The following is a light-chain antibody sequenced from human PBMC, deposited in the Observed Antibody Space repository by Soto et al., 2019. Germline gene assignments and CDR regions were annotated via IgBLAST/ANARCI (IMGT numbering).Light chain of an antibody. Sequence: QSVLTQPPSASGSPGQSVTISCTGTSSDVGGYNSVSWYQQHPGKAPRLMIYEVNKRPSGVPDRFSGSKSGNTASLTVSGLQAEDEADYYCNSHAGSNNLWVFGGGTKLTV. CDR1: SSDVGGYNS. V-gene: IGLV2-8*01. CDR2: EVN. CDR3: NSHAGSNNLWV. J-gene: IGLJ3*02.